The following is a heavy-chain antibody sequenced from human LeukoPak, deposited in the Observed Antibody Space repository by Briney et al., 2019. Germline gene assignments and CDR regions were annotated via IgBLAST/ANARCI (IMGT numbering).Heavy chain of an antibody. Sequence: PSETLSLTCAVYGGSFSDYYWSWIRQPPGKGLEWIGEINLSGSTNYNPSLKSRVTISVDTSKNQFSLNLNSVTAADTAVYYCARAIRGYSYGYNFDYWGQGTLVTVSS. CDR3: ARAIRGYSYGYNFDY. J-gene: IGHJ4*02. CDR1: GGSFSDYY. V-gene: IGHV4-34*01. D-gene: IGHD5-18*01. CDR2: INLSGST.